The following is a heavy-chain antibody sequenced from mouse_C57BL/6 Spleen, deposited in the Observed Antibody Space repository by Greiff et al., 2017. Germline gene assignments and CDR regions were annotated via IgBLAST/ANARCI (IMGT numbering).Heavy chain of an antibody. CDR1: GFNIKDYY. Sequence: EVKLMESGAELVKPGASVKLSCTASGFNIKDYYMHWVKQRTEQGLEWIGRIDPEDGETTYAPKFQGKATITADTSSNTAYLQLSSLTSEDTAVYYCALYYYGSSPIYAMDYWGQGTSVTVSS. V-gene: IGHV14-2*01. CDR2: IDPEDGET. D-gene: IGHD1-1*01. CDR3: ALYYYGSSPIYAMDY. J-gene: IGHJ4*01.